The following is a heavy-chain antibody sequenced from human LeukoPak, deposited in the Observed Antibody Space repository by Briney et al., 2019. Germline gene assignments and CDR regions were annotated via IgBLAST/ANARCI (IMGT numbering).Heavy chain of an antibody. Sequence: GSVKVSCEASGYTFTSYNINWVRQATGQGVEWVGWMNPNSGNTRYAQKFQGTVNMPRNTSKSTAYMELSNLRSEDTAVYYCARFYYDSSGYYDYWGQGTLVTVSS. CDR3: ARFYYDSSGYYDY. CDR1: GYTFTSYN. V-gene: IGHV1-8*01. J-gene: IGHJ4*02. CDR2: MNPNSGNT. D-gene: IGHD3-22*01.